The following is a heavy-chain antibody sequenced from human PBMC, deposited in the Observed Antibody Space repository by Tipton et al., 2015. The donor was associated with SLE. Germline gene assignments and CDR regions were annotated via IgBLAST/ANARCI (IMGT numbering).Heavy chain of an antibody. CDR2: ISSSGSTI. CDR1: GFTFSDYY. J-gene: IGHJ5*02. CDR3: AKTQHIVVIPAETGVDP. Sequence: SLRLSCAASGFTFSDYYMSWIRQAPGKGLEWVSYISSSGSTIYYADSVKGRFTISRDNAKNSLYLQMKSLRAEDTAVYYCAKTQHIVVIPAETGVDPWGQGTLVTVSS. V-gene: IGHV3-11*04. D-gene: IGHD2-2*01.